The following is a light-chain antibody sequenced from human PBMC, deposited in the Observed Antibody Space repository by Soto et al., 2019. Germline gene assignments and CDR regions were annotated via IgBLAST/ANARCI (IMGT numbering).Light chain of an antibody. CDR3: QQSYRTPRT. CDR2: AAS. CDR1: QRFSSQ. J-gene: IGKJ1*01. Sequence: DIELTQSPSVLFASVGDRVTITCRGSQRFSSQLNCYQQKPGKATKLLIYAASSFQTGVPSRLSGRGSGPNFTLTISSLQPEEFATCYCQQSYRTPRTFGPGHKVDIK. V-gene: IGKV1-39*01.